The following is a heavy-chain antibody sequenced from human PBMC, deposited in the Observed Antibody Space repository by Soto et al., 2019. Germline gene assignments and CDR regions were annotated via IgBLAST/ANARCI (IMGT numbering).Heavy chain of an antibody. Sequence: QVTSKESGPVLVKPTEPLTLTCTVSGFSLSNAGMGVSWIRQPPGKALEWLAHIFSNDERRFSTSLKNRLTISKDTFNSQVVLIMTNMDPVDTATYYCAQTEDGGRSRTPAGWFDAWGQGTLVTVSS. CDR2: IFSNDER. D-gene: IGHD2-15*01. J-gene: IGHJ5*02. CDR1: GFSLSNAGMG. CDR3: AQTEDGGRSRTPAGWFDA. V-gene: IGHV2-26*01.